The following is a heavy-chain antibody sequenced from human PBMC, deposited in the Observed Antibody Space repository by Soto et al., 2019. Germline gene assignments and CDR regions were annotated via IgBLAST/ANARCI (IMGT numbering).Heavy chain of an antibody. V-gene: IGHV3-30*09. J-gene: IGHJ4*02. CDR1: GFTFSSYA. D-gene: IGHD3-9*01. CDR2: ISYDGSNK. CDR3: ARSDILTGPFDY. Sequence: PGGSLRLSCAASGFTFSSYAMHWVRQAPGKGLEWVAVISYDGSNKYYADSVKGRFAISRDNSKNTLYLQMNSLRAEDTAVYYCARSDILTGPFDYWGQGTLVTVSS.